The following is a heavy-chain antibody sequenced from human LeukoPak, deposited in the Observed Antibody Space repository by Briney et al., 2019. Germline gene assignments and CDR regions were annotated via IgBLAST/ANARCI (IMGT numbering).Heavy chain of an antibody. CDR3: ARDQDGMDV. CDR2: IRGYNGDT. J-gene: IGHJ6*02. Sequence: ASVKVSCKASGYTFTSYGISWVRQAPGEGLEWMGWIRGYNGDTKYAQKLQGRVTMTRDTSISTAYIELSRLRSDDTAEYYCARDQDGMDVWGQGATVTVSS. CDR1: GYTFTSYG. V-gene: IGHV1-18*04.